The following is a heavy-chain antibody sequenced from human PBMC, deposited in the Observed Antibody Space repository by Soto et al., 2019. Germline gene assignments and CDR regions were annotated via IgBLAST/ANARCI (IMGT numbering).Heavy chain of an antibody. CDR2: IKEHESVR. Sequence: SRRRSCVASGFTRRSCCMTWVRQSPGKGQVWVVNIKEHESVRQNVASVERRFTISSDNAKNSLYLQMNGRSVEDTAVYHCSRDLSPFCSDSTCYDAFDIWGQGTMVTVSS. CDR1: GFTRRSCC. CDR3: SRDLSPFCSDSTCYDAFDI. D-gene: IGHD2-15*01. V-gene: IGHV3-7*03. J-gene: IGHJ3*02.